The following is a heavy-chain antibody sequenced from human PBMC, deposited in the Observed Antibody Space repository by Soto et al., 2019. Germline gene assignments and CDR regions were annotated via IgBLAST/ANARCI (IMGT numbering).Heavy chain of an antibody. J-gene: IGHJ4*02. CDR1: GFTFSSYG. D-gene: IGHD2-21*02. CDR3: AKDFAGDYCGGDCYSDY. Sequence: GGSLRLSCAASGFTFSSYGMHWVRQAPGKGLEWVAVISYDGSNKYYADSVKGRFTISRDNSKNTLYLQMNSLRAEDTAVYYCAKDFAGDYCGGDCYSDYWGQGTLVTVSS. CDR2: ISYDGSNK. V-gene: IGHV3-30*18.